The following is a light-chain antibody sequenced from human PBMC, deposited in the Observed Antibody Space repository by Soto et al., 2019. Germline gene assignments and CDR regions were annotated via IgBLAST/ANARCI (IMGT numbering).Light chain of an antibody. V-gene: IGKV3-20*01. CDR1: QSIRSNY. J-gene: IGKJ3*01. CDR3: QQYDTSPRT. Sequence: EIVLTQSPGTLSLSPGERATLSCRASQSIRSNYLAWYQQKPGQAPRLVISGASSRATGIPDRFSGSGSGTDFTLTIDRLEPEDFAVYYCQQYDTSPRTFGPGTKRDI. CDR2: GAS.